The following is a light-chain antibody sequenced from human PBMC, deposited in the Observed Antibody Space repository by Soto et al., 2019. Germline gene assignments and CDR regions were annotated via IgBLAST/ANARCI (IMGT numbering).Light chain of an antibody. CDR3: QHYESSSSIT. Sequence: EVVLTQSPGTLSLSPGERATLSCRASQSVSANYLVWYQQSPGQAPRLLIYGASTRATGIPDRFSGSGSGTDFTLTITSLEPEDFAVYYCQHYESSSSITFGYGTRLEIK. V-gene: IGKV3-20*01. CDR1: QSVSANY. J-gene: IGKJ5*01. CDR2: GAS.